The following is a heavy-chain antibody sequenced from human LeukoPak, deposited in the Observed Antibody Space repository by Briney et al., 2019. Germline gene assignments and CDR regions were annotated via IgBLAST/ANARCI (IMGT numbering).Heavy chain of an antibody. CDR3: ARQCSSSSCFFDY. Sequence: SETLSLTCPVSGYSINRGYYWGWIRQPPGKGLEWIGSIYHSGSTYYNPSLKSRVTLSVDTSKNQFSLKLNSVTAADTAVYYCARQCSSSSCFFDYWGQGTQVTVSS. V-gene: IGHV4-38-2*01. J-gene: IGHJ4*02. CDR2: IYHSGST. CDR1: GYSINRGYY. D-gene: IGHD2-15*01.